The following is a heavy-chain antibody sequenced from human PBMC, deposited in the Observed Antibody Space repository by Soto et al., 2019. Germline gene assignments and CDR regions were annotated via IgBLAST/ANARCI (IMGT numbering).Heavy chain of an antibody. CDR3: DSGPYEYLQQ. CDR1: GGSISSGGYS. Sequence: SETLSLTCAVSGGSISSGGYSWNWIRQPPGKGLEWIGYIYQSGSTYYNPSLKRRVTISVDRSKNQFSLRLTSVTAADTAVYYCDSGPYEYLQQWGQGAMVTVS. V-gene: IGHV4-30-2*01. J-gene: IGHJ1*01. CDR2: IYQSGST.